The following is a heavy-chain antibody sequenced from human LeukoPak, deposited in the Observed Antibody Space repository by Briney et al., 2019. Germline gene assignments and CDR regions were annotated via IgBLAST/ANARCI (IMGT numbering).Heavy chain of an antibody. D-gene: IGHD2-21*01. J-gene: IGHJ4*02. CDR2: IYWNDDK. V-gene: IGHV2-5*01. CDR1: GFSLSTSGVG. CDR3: AHRPRGGDCCDDYFDY. Sequence: SGPTLVNPTQTLTLTCTFSGFSLSTSGVGVGWIRQPPGKALEWLALIYWNDDKRYSPSLKSRPTITKDTSKNQVVLTMTNMDPVDTATYYCAHRPRGGDCCDDYFDYWGQGTLVTVSS.